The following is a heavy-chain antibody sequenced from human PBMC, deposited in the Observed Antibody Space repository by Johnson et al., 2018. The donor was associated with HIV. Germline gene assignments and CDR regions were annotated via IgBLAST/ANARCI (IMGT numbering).Heavy chain of an antibody. CDR3: ARDRGWGVIDAFDI. V-gene: IGHV3-20*04. J-gene: IGHJ3*02. CDR2: IDWNGGNS. CDR1: GFTVSSNY. D-gene: IGHD3-16*02. Sequence: VQLVESGGGLIQPGGSLRLSCAASGFTVSSNYMSWVRQAPGKGLEWVSGIDWNGGNSGYADSVKGRFTISRDNAKNSLYLQMNSLRAEDTALYYCARDRGWGVIDAFDIWGQGTMVSVSS.